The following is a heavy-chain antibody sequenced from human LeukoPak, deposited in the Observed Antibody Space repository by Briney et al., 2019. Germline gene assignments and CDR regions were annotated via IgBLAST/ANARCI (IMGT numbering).Heavy chain of an antibody. CDR2: INHSGST. D-gene: IGHD3-22*01. Sequence: PSETLSLTCAVYGGSFSGYYWSWIRQPPGKGLEWIGEINHSGSTNYNPSLKSRVTVSVDTSKNQFSLKLSSVTAADTAVYYCAREGGIVVVISAFDIWGRGTMVTVSS. J-gene: IGHJ3*02. CDR3: AREGGIVVVISAFDI. V-gene: IGHV4-34*01. CDR1: GGSFSGYY.